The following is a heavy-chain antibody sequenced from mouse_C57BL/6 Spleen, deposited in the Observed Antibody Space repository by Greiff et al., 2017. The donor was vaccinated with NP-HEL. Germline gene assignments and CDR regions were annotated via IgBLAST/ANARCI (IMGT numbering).Heavy chain of an antibody. Sequence: QVQLQQPGAELVKPGASVKLSCKASGYTFTSYWMHWVKQRPGRGLEWIGRIDPNSGGTKYNEKFKSKATLTVDKPSSTAYMQLSILTSEDSAVYYCARSGYDYDYYAMDYWGQGTSVTVSS. CDR3: ARSGYDYDYYAMDY. CDR1: GYTFTSYW. J-gene: IGHJ4*01. V-gene: IGHV1-72*01. CDR2: IDPNSGGT. D-gene: IGHD2-4*01.